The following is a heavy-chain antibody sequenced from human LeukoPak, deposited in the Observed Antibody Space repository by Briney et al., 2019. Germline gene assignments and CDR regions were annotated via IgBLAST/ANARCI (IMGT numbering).Heavy chain of an antibody. CDR2: ISAYNGNT. V-gene: IGHV1-18*01. J-gene: IGHJ5*02. CDR3: ARDRRDNWFDP. CDR1: GYTFTSYG. Sequence: WASVKVSCKASGYTFTSYGISWVRQAPGQGLEWMGWISAYNGNTNYAQKLQGRVTMTTDASTSTAYMELRSLRSDDTAVYYCARDRRDNWFDPWGQGTLVTVSS.